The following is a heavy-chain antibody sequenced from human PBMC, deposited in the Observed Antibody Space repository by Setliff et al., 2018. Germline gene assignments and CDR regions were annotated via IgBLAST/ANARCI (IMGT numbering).Heavy chain of an antibody. CDR2: IYTKGGT. Sequence: LSLTCSVAGGSMTDFFWHWFRRPPGKGLEWIGYIYTKGGTNYSPSLKSRVTMSVDRSRNQFSLTLSSVSAADMAVYYCARGLSTESWTPLYWSPGTLVTVSS. CDR1: GGSMTDFF. D-gene: IGHD3-3*02. J-gene: IGHJ4*02. V-gene: IGHV4-4*08. CDR3: ARGLSTESWTPLY.